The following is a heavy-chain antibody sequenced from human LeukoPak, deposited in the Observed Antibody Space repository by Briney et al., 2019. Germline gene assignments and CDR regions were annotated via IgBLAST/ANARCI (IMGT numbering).Heavy chain of an antibody. CDR2: IYNSGST. CDR3: ARGGDYGYYYYYYMDV. V-gene: IGHV4-30-4*07. D-gene: IGHD4-17*01. J-gene: IGHJ6*03. CDR1: GGSISSGGYS. Sequence: SQTLSLTCAVSGGSISSGGYSWSWIRQPPGKGLEWIGYIYNSGSTSYNPSLKSRVTISVDTSKNQFSLKLSSVTAADTAVYYCARGGDYGYYYYYYMDVWGKGTTVTVSS.